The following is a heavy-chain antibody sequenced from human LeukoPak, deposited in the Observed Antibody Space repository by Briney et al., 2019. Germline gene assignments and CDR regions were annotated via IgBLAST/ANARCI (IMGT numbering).Heavy chain of an antibody. J-gene: IGHJ4*02. CDR1: GFTFSSYA. D-gene: IGHD3-16*02. CDR3: AKGYVWGSYRPYYFDY. Sequence: GGSLRLSCAASGFTFSSYAMSWVRQAPGKGLEWVSAISGSGGSTYYADSVKGRFTISRDNSKNTLYLQMNSLRAEDTAVYYCAKGYVWGSYRPYYFDYWGQGTLSPSPQ. CDR2: ISGSGGST. V-gene: IGHV3-23*01.